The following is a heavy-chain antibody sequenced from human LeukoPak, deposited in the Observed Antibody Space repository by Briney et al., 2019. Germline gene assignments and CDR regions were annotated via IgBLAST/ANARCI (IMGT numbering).Heavy chain of an antibody. D-gene: IGHD6-6*01. CDR2: LHSNGNNK. J-gene: IGHJ1*01. CDR3: ARSFSAREYFEH. CDR1: GLTISSHG. Sequence: GGSLRLSCAASGLTISSHGMHWVRQAPGKGLEGVAFLHSNGNNKYYADVVKGRFAISRDNSKNTLHLQMNSLRPEDTAVYYCARSFSAREYFEHWGQGTLVTVSS. V-gene: IGHV3-30*02.